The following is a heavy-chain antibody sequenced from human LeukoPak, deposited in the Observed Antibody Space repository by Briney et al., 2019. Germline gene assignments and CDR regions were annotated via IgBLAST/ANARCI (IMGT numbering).Heavy chain of an antibody. D-gene: IGHD3-3*01. CDR1: GGSFSGYY. V-gene: IGHV4-31*11. CDR3: ARSFSPDFWRGYFAY. Sequence: SETLSLTCAVYGGSFSGYYWSWIRQHPGKGLEWIGYTYYSGGTYYNPSLKSRVTISVDTSKNQFSLKLSSVTAADTAVYYCARSFSPDFWRGYFAYWGQGTLVTVSS. J-gene: IGHJ4*02. CDR2: TYYSGGT.